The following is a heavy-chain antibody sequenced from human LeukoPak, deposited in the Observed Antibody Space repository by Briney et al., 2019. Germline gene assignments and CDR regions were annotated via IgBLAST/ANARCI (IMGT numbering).Heavy chain of an antibody. CDR2: ISYDGSNK. Sequence: GRSLKLSCAASGFTFSSYAMHWVPQAPGKGLEWVAVISYDGSNKYYADSVKGRFTISRDNSKNTLYLQMNSLRAEDTAVYYCARGAIARNWFDPWGQGTQVTVSS. CDR3: ARGAIARNWFDP. CDR1: GFTFSSYA. D-gene: IGHD2-21*01. V-gene: IGHV3-30*04. J-gene: IGHJ5*02.